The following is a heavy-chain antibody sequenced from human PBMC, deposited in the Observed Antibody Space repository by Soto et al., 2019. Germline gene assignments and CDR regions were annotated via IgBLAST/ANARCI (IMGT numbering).Heavy chain of an antibody. Sequence: EVQLVESGGGLVQPGRSLRLSCAASGFTFDDYAMHWVRQAPGKGLEWVSGISWNSGSIGYADSVKGRFTISRDNAKNSLYLQMISVRAEDTALYYCAKVHYGYFWGSYQQYFQHWGQGTLVTVSS. CDR2: ISWNSGSI. J-gene: IGHJ1*01. CDR3: AKVHYGYFWGSYQQYFQH. D-gene: IGHD3-16*02. V-gene: IGHV3-9*01. CDR1: GFTFDDYA.